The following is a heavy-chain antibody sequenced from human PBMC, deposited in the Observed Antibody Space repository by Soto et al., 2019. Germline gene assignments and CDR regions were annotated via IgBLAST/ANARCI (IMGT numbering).Heavy chain of an antibody. CDR2: ISGSGDFT. V-gene: IGHV3-23*01. CDR3: AKEPVAAAANVDY. Sequence: PGGSLRLSCAASGFTFRSYVMNWVRQAPGKGLEWVSIISGSGDFTYYADSVKGRFTISRDNSKNTLYLQMNSLRAEDTAVYFCAKEPVAAAANVDYWGQGALVTVSS. J-gene: IGHJ4*02. CDR1: GFTFRSYV. D-gene: IGHD6-13*01.